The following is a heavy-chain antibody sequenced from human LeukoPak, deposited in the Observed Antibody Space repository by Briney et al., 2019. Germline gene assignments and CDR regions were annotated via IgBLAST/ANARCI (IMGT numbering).Heavy chain of an antibody. V-gene: IGHV1-18*01. CDR2: ISAYNGNT. CDR3: AKGGDYYDNPNWFDP. D-gene: IGHD3-22*01. J-gene: IGHJ5*02. Sequence: ASVKVSCKASGYTFTNYGISWVRQAPGQGLEWMGWISAYNGNTNYAQKFQDRVTMTTDTFTTTAYMELRSLRSDDTAVYYCAKGGDYYDNPNWFDPWGQGTLVTVSS. CDR1: GYTFTNYG.